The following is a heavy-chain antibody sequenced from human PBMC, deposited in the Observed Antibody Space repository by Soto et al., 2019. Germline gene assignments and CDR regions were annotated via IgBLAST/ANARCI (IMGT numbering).Heavy chain of an antibody. Sequence: QVQLVESGGGVVQPGRSLRLSCAASGFTFSSYTMHWVRQAPGKGLEWVAVISYDASNLYYADSVKGRFTISRDNSKNTLYLQMNSLRAEDTAVYYCARDPRNYDYVWGSYRHRVNDAFDIWGQGTMVTVSS. CDR1: GFTFSSYT. CDR3: ARDPRNYDYVWGSYRHRVNDAFDI. V-gene: IGHV3-30-3*01. J-gene: IGHJ3*02. D-gene: IGHD3-16*02. CDR2: ISYDASNL.